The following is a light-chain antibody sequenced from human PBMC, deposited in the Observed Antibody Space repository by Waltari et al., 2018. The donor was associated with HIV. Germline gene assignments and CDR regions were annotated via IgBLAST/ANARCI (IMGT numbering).Light chain of an antibody. CDR3: QQYKTWPLT. CDR2: GSS. V-gene: IGKV3-15*01. CDR1: PNVFSD. J-gene: IGKJ1*01. Sequence: ETVLTQSPGTLSVSPGGRANLSCRASPNVFSDLAWYHQKPGQAPRLLLFGSSKRATGVPARFSGSGSGTEFTLTITSLQSEDYGLYHCQQYKTWPLTFGQGTRVEIK.